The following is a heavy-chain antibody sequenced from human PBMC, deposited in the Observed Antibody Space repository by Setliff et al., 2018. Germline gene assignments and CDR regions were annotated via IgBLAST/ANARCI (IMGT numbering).Heavy chain of an antibody. J-gene: IGHJ4*02. CDR2: IYHTGST. CDR3: ARDPSHDY. V-gene: IGHV4-38-2*02. D-gene: IGHD2-2*01. Sequence: SETLSLTCDVSGYSINSGYYWGWIRQPPGEGLEWIGTIYHTGSTYYNPSLKSRVTMSVDTSKNQFSLKLSSLTAADTAVYYCARDPSHDYWGQGTLVTVSS. CDR1: GYSINSGYY.